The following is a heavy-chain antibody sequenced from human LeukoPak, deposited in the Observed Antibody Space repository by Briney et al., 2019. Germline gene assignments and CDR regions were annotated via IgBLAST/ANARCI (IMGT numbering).Heavy chain of an antibody. V-gene: IGHV4-34*01. J-gene: IGHJ4*02. CDR3: ARGKRWQWLVLPYFDY. D-gene: IGHD6-19*01. Sequence: PSETLSLTCAVYGGSFSGYYWSWIRQPPGKGLEWIGEINHSGSTNYNPSLKSRVTISVDTSKNQFSLKLSSVTAADTAVDYCARGKRWQWLVLPYFDYWGQGTLVTVSS. CDR1: GGSFSGYY. CDR2: INHSGST.